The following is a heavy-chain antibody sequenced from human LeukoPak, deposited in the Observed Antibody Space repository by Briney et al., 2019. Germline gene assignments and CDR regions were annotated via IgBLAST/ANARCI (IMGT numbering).Heavy chain of an antibody. D-gene: IGHD6-19*01. CDR1: GGSVSSYY. J-gene: IGHJ4*02. CDR2: IYYSGST. CDR3: ARGLSRPTGSIAVAGGEPKTYYFDY. V-gene: IGHV4-59*02. Sequence: PSETLSLTCTVSGGSVSSYYWSWIRQPPGKGLEWIGYIYYSGSTKYNSSLKSRVTISVDTSKNQFSLKLSSVTAADTAVYYCARGLSRPTGSIAVAGGEPKTYYFDYWGQGTLVTVSS.